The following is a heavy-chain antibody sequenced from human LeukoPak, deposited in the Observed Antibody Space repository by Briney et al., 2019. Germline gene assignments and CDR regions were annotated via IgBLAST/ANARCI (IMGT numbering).Heavy chain of an antibody. CDR2: VIPIFCTA. CDR1: GGIFSSYA. CDR3: ARDHSGYCSSTSCYVGGDWFDP. Sequence: SVKVFCKASGGIFSSYAISWVRQAPGQGLEWMGGVIPIFCTANYAQKFQGRVTITADESTSTAYMELSSLRSEDTAVYYCARDHSGYCSSTSCYVGGDWFDPWGQGTLVTVSS. V-gene: IGHV1-69*13. D-gene: IGHD2-2*01. J-gene: IGHJ5*02.